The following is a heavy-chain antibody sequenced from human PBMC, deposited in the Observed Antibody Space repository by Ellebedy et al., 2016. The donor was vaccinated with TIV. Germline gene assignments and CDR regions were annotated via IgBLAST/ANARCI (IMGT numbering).Heavy chain of an antibody. CDR3: ARSLYGSGRALGS. CDR2: IEWDDDK. D-gene: IGHD3-10*01. J-gene: IGHJ5*02. V-gene: IGHV2-70*01. CDR1: GFSVTTNAMC. Sequence: SGPTLVKPTQTLTLTCTVSGFSVTTNAMCVSWIRQPPGKALEWLALIEWDDDKYYSTSLKTRLTISKDTSKNQVVLTMTNMDPVDTATYYCARSLYGSGRALGSWGQGTLVTVSS.